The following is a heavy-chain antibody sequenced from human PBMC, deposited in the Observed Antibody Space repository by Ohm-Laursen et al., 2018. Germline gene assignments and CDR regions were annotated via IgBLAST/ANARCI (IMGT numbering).Heavy chain of an antibody. J-gene: IGHJ5*02. CDR2: ISAYNGNT. Sequence: ASVKVSCKASGYTFTSYTISWVRQAPGQGLEWMGWISAYNGNTDYAQKLQGRVTMTTDTSTSTAYMELRSLRSDDTAVYYCAREDYYYDSSGYYQDSWWFDPWGQGTLVTVSS. D-gene: IGHD3-22*01. V-gene: IGHV1-18*01. CDR3: AREDYYYDSSGYYQDSWWFDP. CDR1: GYTFTSYT.